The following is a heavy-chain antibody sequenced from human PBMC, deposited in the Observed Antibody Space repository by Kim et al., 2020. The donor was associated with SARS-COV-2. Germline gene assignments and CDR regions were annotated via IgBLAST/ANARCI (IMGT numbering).Heavy chain of an antibody. V-gene: IGHV3-20*04. Sequence: GGSLRLSCAASGFTFDDHGMSWVRQGPGKGLEWASGINWNGASIGYADSVKGRFTISRDNAEKSLFLEMNSLRAEDTALYYCARGSGFSGYDPGAYYYYYALDVWGQGTTVTVSS. CDR1: GFTFDDHG. D-gene: IGHD5-12*01. J-gene: IGHJ6*02. CDR2: INWNGASI. CDR3: ARGSGFSGYDPGAYYYYYALDV.